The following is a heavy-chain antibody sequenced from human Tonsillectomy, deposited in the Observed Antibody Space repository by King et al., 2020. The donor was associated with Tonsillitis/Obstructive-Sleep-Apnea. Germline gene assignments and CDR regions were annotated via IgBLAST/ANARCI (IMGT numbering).Heavy chain of an antibody. V-gene: IGHV4-34*01. Sequence: VQLQQWGAGLLKPSETLSLTCAVYGGSFSDYYWNWIRQPPGKGLEWIGEINHSGSTNYNPSLKSRVTISVDTSKNQFSLKLSSVTAADTAGYYCARGDIVVVPAAHYYYYYLDVWGKGTTVTVSS. CDR1: GGSFSDYY. CDR3: ARGDIVVVPAAHYYYYYLDV. D-gene: IGHD2-2*01. CDR2: INHSGST. J-gene: IGHJ6*03.